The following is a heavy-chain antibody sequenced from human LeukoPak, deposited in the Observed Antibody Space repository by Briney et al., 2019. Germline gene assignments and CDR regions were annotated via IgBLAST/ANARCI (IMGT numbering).Heavy chain of an antibody. V-gene: IGHV3-30*02. CDR3: ARDQDSSGYYPYYYYGMDV. D-gene: IGHD3-22*01. CDR1: GFTFSSYG. CDR2: IRYDGSNK. J-gene: IGHJ6*02. Sequence: GGSLRLSCAASGFTFSSYGMHWVRQAPGKGLEWVAFIRYDGSNKYYADSVKGRFTISRDNSKNTLYLQMNSLRAEDTAVYYCARDQDSSGYYPYYYYGMDVWGQGTTVTVSS.